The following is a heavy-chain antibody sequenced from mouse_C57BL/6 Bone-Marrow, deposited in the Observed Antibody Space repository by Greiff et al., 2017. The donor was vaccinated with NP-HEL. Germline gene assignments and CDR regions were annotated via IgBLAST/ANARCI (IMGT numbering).Heavy chain of an antibody. D-gene: IGHD5-2*01. J-gene: IGHJ4*01. CDR3: TRSRICPYYAMDY. CDR2: IYPGNSDT. Sequence: EVQLQQSGTVLARPGASVKMSCKTSGYTFTSYWMHWVKQRPGQGLEWIGAIYPGNSDTSYNQKFKGKAKLTAVTSASTAYMELSSLTNEDSAVYYCTRSRICPYYAMDYWGQGTSVTVSS. V-gene: IGHV1-5*01. CDR1: GYTFTSYW.